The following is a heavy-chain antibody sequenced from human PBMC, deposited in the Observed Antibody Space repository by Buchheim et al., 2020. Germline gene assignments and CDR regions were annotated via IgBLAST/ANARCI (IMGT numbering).Heavy chain of an antibody. V-gene: IGHV4-34*01. CDR3: AGRYGAAAGPVDY. CDR2: INNSGST. Sequence: QVQLQQWGAGLLKPSETLSLTCAVYGGSFSGYYWSWIRQPPGKGLEWIGEINNSGSTNYNPSLKSRVTISVDTSKNQVSLKLSSVTAADTAVYYCAGRYGAAAGPVDYWGQGTL. CDR1: GGSFSGYY. D-gene: IGHD6-13*01. J-gene: IGHJ4*02.